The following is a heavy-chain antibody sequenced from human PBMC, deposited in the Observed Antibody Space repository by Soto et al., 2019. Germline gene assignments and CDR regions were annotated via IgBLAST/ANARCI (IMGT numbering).Heavy chain of an antibody. J-gene: IGHJ6*04. D-gene: IGHD3-10*01. CDR1: GFTFSCYS. CDR2: ISSSSSYI. CDR3: ARQGSMVRGVRWMDV. V-gene: IGHV3-21*01. Sequence: EVQLVESGGGLVKPGGSLRLSCAASGFTFSCYSMNWVRQAPGKGLEWVSSISSSSSYIYYADSVKGRFTISRDNAKNSLYLQMNSLRAEDTAVYYCARQGSMVRGVRWMDVWGKGTTVTVSS.